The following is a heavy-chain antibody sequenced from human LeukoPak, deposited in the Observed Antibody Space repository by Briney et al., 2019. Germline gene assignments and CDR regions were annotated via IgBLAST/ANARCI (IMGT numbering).Heavy chain of an antibody. J-gene: IGHJ3*02. CDR2: INSSGSI. CDR3: ARPRYFNDGSGHTDI. D-gene: IGHD3-22*01. CDR1: GGSISSSSYY. V-gene: IGHV4-39*07. Sequence: SETLSLTCTVSGGSISSSSYYWGWIRQSPGKGLEWIGEINSSGSINYNPSLKSRVTISLDTSKSQFSLKLISVTAADTAVYYCARPRYFNDGSGHTDIWGQGTMVTVSS.